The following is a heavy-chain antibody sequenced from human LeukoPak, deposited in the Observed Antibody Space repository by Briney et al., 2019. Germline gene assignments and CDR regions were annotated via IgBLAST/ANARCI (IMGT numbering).Heavy chain of an antibody. CDR2: ISYGGSNK. Sequence: GRSLRLFCAASGFTLSSYGMHWVRQAPGKGLEWVAVISYGGSNKYYADSVKGRFTISRDNSKNTLYLQMNSLRAEDSAVYYCAKDRDAFDIWGQGTMVTVSS. CDR1: GFTLSSYG. J-gene: IGHJ3*02. CDR3: AKDRDAFDI. V-gene: IGHV3-30*18.